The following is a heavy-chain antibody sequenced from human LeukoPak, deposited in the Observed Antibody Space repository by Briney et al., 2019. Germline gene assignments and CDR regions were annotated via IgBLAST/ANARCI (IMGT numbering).Heavy chain of an antibody. CDR1: GFTFNSYW. J-gene: IGHJ4*02. D-gene: IGHD5-18*01. Sequence: PGGSLRLSCAASGFTFNSYWMSWVRQAPGKGLEWVANIKQDGSEKYYVDSVKGRFTISRDNAKNSLYLQMNSLRAEDTAFYYCARDLAYSRLDYWGQGMLVTVSS. V-gene: IGHV3-7*01. CDR3: ARDLAYSRLDY. CDR2: IKQDGSEK.